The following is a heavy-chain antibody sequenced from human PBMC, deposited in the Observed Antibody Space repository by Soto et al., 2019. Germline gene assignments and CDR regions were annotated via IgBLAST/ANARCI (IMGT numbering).Heavy chain of an antibody. Sequence: QVHLVESGGGVVQPGRSLRLSCAASGFTFHSHAMHWVRQAPGKGLEWVAVTSYDGSDNYYADSVKGRFTISRDNSENTLYLQMNSLSAEDTAVYFCARDLASGYYYYGMDVWGQGTTVTVSS. CDR3: ARDLASGYYYYGMDV. J-gene: IGHJ6*02. V-gene: IGHV3-30*04. CDR2: TSYDGSDN. D-gene: IGHD3-3*02. CDR1: GFTFHSHA.